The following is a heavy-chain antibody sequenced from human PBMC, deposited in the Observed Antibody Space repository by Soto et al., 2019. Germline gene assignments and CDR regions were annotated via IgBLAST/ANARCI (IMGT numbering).Heavy chain of an antibody. V-gene: IGHV4-34*01. J-gene: IGHJ4*02. D-gene: IGHD6-19*01. CDR2: INHSRST. Sequence: PSETLSLTCAVYGGSFSGYYWSWIRQPPGKGLEWIGEINHSRSTNYNPSLKSRVTISVDTSKNQFSLKLSSVTAADTAVYYCARSGSGWLDYWGQGTLVTVSS. CDR3: ARSGSGWLDY. CDR1: GGSFSGYY.